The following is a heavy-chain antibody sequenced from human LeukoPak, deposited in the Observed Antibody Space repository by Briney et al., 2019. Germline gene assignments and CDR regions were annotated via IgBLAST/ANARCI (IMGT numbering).Heavy chain of an antibody. D-gene: IGHD1-26*01. J-gene: IGHJ4*02. CDR2: ISDSGGRT. CDR1: GFTFSTYA. V-gene: IGHV3-23*01. CDR3: AKRGNYYSFDY. Sequence: PGGSLRLSCAASGFTFSTYAMNWVRQAPGKGLEWVSAISDSGGRTYYADSVRGRFTISRDSSKNTLYLQMNILRAEDTAVYYCAKRGNYYSFDYWGQGTLVTVSS.